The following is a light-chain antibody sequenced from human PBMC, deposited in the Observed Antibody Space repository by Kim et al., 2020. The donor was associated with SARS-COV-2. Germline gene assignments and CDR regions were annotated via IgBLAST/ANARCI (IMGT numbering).Light chain of an antibody. Sequence: SPGERDTLSCRASQSISSSFLAWYQQKPGQAPRLLIYGASNRATGIPDRFSGSGSGTDFTLSISRLEPEDFAVYYCQHYGSSPWTFGQGTKVDIK. CDR1: QSISSSF. J-gene: IGKJ1*01. V-gene: IGKV3-20*01. CDR3: QHYGSSPWT. CDR2: GAS.